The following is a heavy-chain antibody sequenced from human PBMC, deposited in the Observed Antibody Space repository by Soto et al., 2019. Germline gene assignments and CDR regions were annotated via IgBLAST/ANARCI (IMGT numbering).Heavy chain of an antibody. CDR1: GFTFSSYA. D-gene: IGHD6-19*01. CDR3: AKSRGWSDTYYYYYMDV. V-gene: IGHV3-23*01. J-gene: IGHJ6*03. CDR2: ISGSGGST. Sequence: GGSLRLSCAASGFTFSSYAMSWVRQAPGKGLEWVSAISGSGGSTYYADSVKGRFTISRDNSKNTLYLQMNSLRAEDTAVYYCAKSRGWSDTYYYYYMDVWGKGTTVTLSS.